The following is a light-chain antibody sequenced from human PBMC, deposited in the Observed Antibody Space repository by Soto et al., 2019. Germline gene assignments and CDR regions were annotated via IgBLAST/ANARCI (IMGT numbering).Light chain of an antibody. CDR1: QSVSSSY. V-gene: IGKV3-20*01. Sequence: EIVLTQSPGTLSLSPGERATLSCRASQSVSSSYLAWYQQKPGQAPRLLIYGASSRATGLPDRFSGSGSGTDFTLTIRRLEPEDFAVYYCQQYGSSPLMYTFGQGTKLEIK. CDR3: QQYGSSPLMYT. CDR2: GAS. J-gene: IGKJ2*01.